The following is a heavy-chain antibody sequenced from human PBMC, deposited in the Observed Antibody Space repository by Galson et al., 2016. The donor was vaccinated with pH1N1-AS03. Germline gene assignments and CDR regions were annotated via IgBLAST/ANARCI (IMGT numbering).Heavy chain of an antibody. J-gene: IGHJ3*02. D-gene: IGHD4-17*01. V-gene: IGHV2-70*11. Sequence: PALVKPTQTLTLTCTFSGFSLSTSGMCVSWIRQPPGKALEWLARIDSDDDKSYSTSLKTRLTISKDPSKNQVVLTMTNMDPVDTATYYCARMRDYGYLRDAFDIWGQGTMVTVSS. CDR2: IDSDDDK. CDR1: GFSLSTSGMC. CDR3: ARMRDYGYLRDAFDI.